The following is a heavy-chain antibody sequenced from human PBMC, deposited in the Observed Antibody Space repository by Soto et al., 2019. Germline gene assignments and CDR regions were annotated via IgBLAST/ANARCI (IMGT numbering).Heavy chain of an antibody. CDR1: GGSLSSYY. Sequence: LSLTCTVSGGSLSSYYWTWIRQSPGKGLEWIGYVYFSGNTNYNPSLKSRVTISIDTSKNQFSLRLASVTAADTAFYYCGSVRPSGYVLSWGQGTLVTVSS. D-gene: IGHD6-25*01. CDR3: GSVRPSGYVLS. V-gene: IGHV4-59*01. CDR2: VYFSGNT. J-gene: IGHJ5*02.